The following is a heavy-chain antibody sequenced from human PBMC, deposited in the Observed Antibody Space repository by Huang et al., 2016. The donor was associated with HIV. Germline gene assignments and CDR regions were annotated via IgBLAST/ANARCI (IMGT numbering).Heavy chain of an antibody. V-gene: IGHV3-74*01. CDR3: ARGTRLTGLWYFDL. D-gene: IGHD7-27*01. CDR1: GFTFSSSW. Sequence: EVQLVESGGGLVQPGGSLRLSCAASGFTFSSSWLHWVRQAPGKGLVLVSSINGDGSSTNYADSVKGRFTISRDNAKNTLYVQVNSLRAEDTAVYYCARGTRLTGLWYFDLWGRGTLVIVSS. J-gene: IGHJ2*01. CDR2: INGDGSST.